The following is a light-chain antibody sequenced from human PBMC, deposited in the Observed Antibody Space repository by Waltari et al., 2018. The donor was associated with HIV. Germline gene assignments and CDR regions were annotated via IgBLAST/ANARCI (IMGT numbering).Light chain of an antibody. V-gene: IGKV1-39*01. CDR3: QQSYSTPWT. J-gene: IGKJ1*01. Sequence: DIQMTQSPYSMSASVGDRVTITCRASQSISSYLNWYHQKAGKAPKLLIYAASSLQSGVPSRFSGSTSGTHFTLTISSLQPEDFATYYCQQSYSTPWTFGQGTKVEIK. CDR2: AAS. CDR1: QSISSY.